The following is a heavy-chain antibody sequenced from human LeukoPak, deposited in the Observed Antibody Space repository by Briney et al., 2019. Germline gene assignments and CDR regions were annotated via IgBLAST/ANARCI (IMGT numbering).Heavy chain of an antibody. J-gene: IGHJ5*02. CDR2: INHSGST. D-gene: IGHD5/OR15-5a*01. CDR3: ARGRQIHSTLRRGWFDP. CDR1: GGSFSGYY. Sequence: SETLSLTCAVYGGSFSGYYWSWIRQPPGKGLEWIGEINHSGSTNYNPSLKSRVTISVDTSKNQFSLKLSSVTAADTAVYYCARGRQIHSTLRRGWFDPWGQGTLATVSS. V-gene: IGHV4-34*01.